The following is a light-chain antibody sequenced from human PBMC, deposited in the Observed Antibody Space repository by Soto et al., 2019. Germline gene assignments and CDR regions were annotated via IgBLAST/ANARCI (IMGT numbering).Light chain of an antibody. V-gene: IGLV2-18*02. CDR1: SSDVGSYNR. Sequence: QSALTQPPSVSGSPGQSVAISCTGTSSDVGSYNRVSWYQQPPGAAPKLMIYEVSNRPSGGPDRFSGSKSGNTASLTISGLQAEDEDDYYCNSYTGSSTYVFGTGTKVAVL. CDR2: EVS. J-gene: IGLJ1*01. CDR3: NSYTGSSTYV.